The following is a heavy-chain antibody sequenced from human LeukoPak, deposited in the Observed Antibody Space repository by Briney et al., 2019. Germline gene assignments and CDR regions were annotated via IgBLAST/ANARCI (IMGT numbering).Heavy chain of an antibody. J-gene: IGHJ4*02. V-gene: IGHV1-46*01. D-gene: IGHD5-18*01. Sequence: ASVTVSCKASGYTFTNYYMHWVRQAPGQGLEWMGIINPSGGSTSYAQKFQGRVTMTRDTSTSTVYMELSSLRSEDTAVYYCARETVDTAMVGSRLDYWGQGTLVTVSS. CDR1: GYTFTNYY. CDR2: INPSGGST. CDR3: ARETVDTAMVGSRLDY.